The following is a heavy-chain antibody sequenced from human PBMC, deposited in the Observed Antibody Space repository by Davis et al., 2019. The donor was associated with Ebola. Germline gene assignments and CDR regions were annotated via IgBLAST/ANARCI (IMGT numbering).Heavy chain of an antibody. J-gene: IGHJ1*01. CDR1: GFTFSSYG. CDR3: ARASYCGGDCYSGEYFQH. Sequence: PGGSLRLSCAASGFTFSSYGMHWVRQAPGKGLEWVAVIWYDGSNKYYADSVKGRFTISRDNSKNTLYLQMNSLRAEDTAVYYCARASYCGGDCYSGEYFQHWGQGTLVTVSA. CDR2: IWYDGSNK. V-gene: IGHV3-33*01. D-gene: IGHD2-21*02.